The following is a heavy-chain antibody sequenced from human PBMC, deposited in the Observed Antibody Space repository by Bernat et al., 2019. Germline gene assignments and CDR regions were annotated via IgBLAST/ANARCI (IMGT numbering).Heavy chain of an antibody. CDR3: AKDLYDFWSGYPEGGFDY. CDR1: GFTFSSYA. CDR2: ISGSGGST. Sequence: EVQLVESGGGLVQPGGSLRLSCAASGFTFSSYAMSWVRQAPGKGLEWVSAISGSGGSTYYADSVKGRFTISRDNAKNKLYLQMNSLRAEDTAVYYCAKDLYDFWSGYPEGGFDYWGQGTLVTVSS. V-gene: IGHV3-23*04. D-gene: IGHD3-3*01. J-gene: IGHJ4*02.